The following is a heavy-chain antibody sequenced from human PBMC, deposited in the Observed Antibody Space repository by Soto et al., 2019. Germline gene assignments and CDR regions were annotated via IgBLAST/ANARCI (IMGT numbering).Heavy chain of an antibody. D-gene: IGHD3-16*01. CDR3: AKDSGGLIALLYSFDY. V-gene: IGHV3-30*18. J-gene: IGHJ4*02. CDR2: ISYDGTNT. Sequence: GGSLRLSCAASGFPFSSYGMHWVRQAPGKGLEWVAVISYDGTNTKYADSVKGRFTISRDNSKNTLYLQMNSLRAEDTAVYYCAKDSGGLIALLYSFDYWGQGTLVTVSS. CDR1: GFPFSSYG.